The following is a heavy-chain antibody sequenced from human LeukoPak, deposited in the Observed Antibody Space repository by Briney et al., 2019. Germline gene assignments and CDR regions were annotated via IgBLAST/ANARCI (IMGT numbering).Heavy chain of an antibody. J-gene: IGHJ4*02. D-gene: IGHD2-15*01. CDR1: GFTFSTHS. CDR2: IGSSGSPI. Sequence: GGSLRLSCAASGFTFSTHSMNWVRRAPGKGLEWLSNIGSSGSPISYADSVKGRFTISRDNAKNSLYLQMNSLRAEDTAVDYCATAYGSQWGQGTLVTVSS. V-gene: IGHV3-48*01. CDR3: ATAYGSQ.